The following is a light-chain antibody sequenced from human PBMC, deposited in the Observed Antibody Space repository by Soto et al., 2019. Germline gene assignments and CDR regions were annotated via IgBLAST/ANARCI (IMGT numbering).Light chain of an antibody. J-gene: IGKJ5*01. CDR3: QQYGDSPIT. CDR2: GAS. CDR1: QRVTSTY. V-gene: IGKV3-20*01. Sequence: VLTQSPDTLSLSPGERATLSCRASQRVTSTYLAWYQQKAGQAPRLLIYGASSRATGVPDRFSGNGSGTDFTLTITRLEPEDFALYYCQQYGDSPITFGQGTRLEIK.